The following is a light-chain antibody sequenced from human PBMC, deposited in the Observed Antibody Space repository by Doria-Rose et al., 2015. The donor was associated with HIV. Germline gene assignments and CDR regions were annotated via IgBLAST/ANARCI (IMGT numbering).Light chain of an antibody. CDR1: QSFSSTY. J-gene: IGKJ1*01. Sequence: TQSPGTLSLSPGERATLSCRASQSFSSTYLAWYQQKPGRAPSLLIYDGSTRATGILDRFSASGSGTDFTLTINRLEPEDFALYYCHQYGTSWTFGQGTKVEI. CDR3: HQYGTSWT. CDR2: DGS. V-gene: IGKV3-20*01.